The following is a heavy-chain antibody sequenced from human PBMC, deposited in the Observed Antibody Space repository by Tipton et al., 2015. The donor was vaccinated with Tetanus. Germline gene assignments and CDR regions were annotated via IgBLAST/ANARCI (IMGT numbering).Heavy chain of an antibody. CDR2: DSGYSGNT. J-gene: IGHJ4*02. V-gene: IGHV1-18*01. Sequence: QLVQSGAEMKKPGSSVKVYCKGSGYTFTNYGINWVRQATGQGLEWMGWDSGYSGNTIYARKVQGRVTMTTDTSTNTAYLELRSLRSDDTAVYFCARLVKQWLVPEDYWGQGTLVTVS. D-gene: IGHD6-19*01. CDR3: ARLVKQWLVPEDY. CDR1: GYTFTNYG.